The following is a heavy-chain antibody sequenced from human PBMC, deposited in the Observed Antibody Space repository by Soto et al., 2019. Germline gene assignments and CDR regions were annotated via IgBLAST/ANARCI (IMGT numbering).Heavy chain of an antibody. CDR3: ARQRKAVAGTPDQEDFDY. J-gene: IGHJ4*02. CDR1: GYSFTSYW. Sequence: GESLKISCKGSGYSFTSYWIGWVRQMPGKGLEWMGIIYPGDSDTRYSPSFQGQVTISADKSISTAYLQWSSLKASDTAMYYCARQRKAVAGTPDQEDFDYWGQGTLVTVSS. D-gene: IGHD6-19*01. V-gene: IGHV5-51*01. CDR2: IYPGDSDT.